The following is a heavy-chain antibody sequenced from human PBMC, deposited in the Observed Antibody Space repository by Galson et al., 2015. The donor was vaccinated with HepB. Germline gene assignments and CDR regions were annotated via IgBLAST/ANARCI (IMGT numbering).Heavy chain of an antibody. D-gene: IGHD3-10*01. CDR2: IWYDGSNK. J-gene: IGHJ4*02. CDR1: GFTFSSYG. V-gene: IGHV3-33*08. CDR3: ARAGSGSATSLDY. Sequence: SLRLSCAASGFTFSSYGMHWVRQAPGKGLEWVAVIWYDGSNKYYADSVKGRFTISRDNSKNTLYLQMNSLRAEDTAVYYCARAGSGSATSLDYWGQGTLVTVSS.